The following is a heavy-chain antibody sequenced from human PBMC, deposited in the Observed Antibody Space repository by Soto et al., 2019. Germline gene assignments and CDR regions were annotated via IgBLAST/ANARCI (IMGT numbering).Heavy chain of an antibody. CDR3: GRDLTSNANCIDP. CDR1: GDYIHVGGYY. CDR2: IYYTGKT. Sequence: SETLSLTCSVSGDYIHVGGYYWTWIRQRPGKGLEWMGYIYYTGKTYYNPSLESRLTMSVDRSKNQFSLRLTSVTAADTAVYFCGRDLTSNANCIDPWGQGTLVTSPQ. J-gene: IGHJ5*02. D-gene: IGHD2-2*01. V-gene: IGHV4-30-4*01.